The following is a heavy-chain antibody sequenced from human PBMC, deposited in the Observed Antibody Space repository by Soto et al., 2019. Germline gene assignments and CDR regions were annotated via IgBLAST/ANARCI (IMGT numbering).Heavy chain of an antibody. V-gene: IGHV4-30-4*01. CDR3: AHDSHGGNTFFDI. D-gene: IGHD1-7*01. CDR1: GGSVSSGNVY. CDR2: IYFNGKA. J-gene: IGHJ4*02. Sequence: VQLQESGPGLVRPSETLALTCTVSGGSVSSGNVYWSWIRQSPGKGLEWIGHIYFNGKAYYSPSLKSRLAISLDTSNNHFSLKLSSVSAADTAVYCCAHDSHGGNTFFDIWGQGAPVTVSS.